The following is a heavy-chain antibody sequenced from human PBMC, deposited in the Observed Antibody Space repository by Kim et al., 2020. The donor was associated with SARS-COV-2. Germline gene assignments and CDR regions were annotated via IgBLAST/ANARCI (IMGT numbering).Heavy chain of an antibody. CDR1: GFTFNFYA. J-gene: IGHJ1*01. CDR2: IRGGGGRT. V-gene: IGHV3-23*01. Sequence: GGSLRLSCAASGFTFNFYAMSWVRQAPGKGLEWVSGIRGGGGRTSYADSVKGRFTISRDNSKNTLYLQMDSLRADDTAVYYCARVTSGSSGWFEYFEHWGQGTLVTVSS. D-gene: IGHD6-19*01. CDR3: ARVTSGSSGWFEYFEH.